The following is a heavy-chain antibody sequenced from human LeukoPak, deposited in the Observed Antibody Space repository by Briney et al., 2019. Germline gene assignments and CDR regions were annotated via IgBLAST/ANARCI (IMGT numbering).Heavy chain of an antibody. CDR3: ATRYTSGRYVSD. J-gene: IGHJ4*02. D-gene: IGHD6-19*01. V-gene: IGHV4-39*01. CDR1: GGSISSSSYY. CDR2: IYYSGIFYSGST. Sequence: PSETLSPTCTVSGGSISSSSYYWGWIRQSPGKGLEWIGSIYYSGIFYSGSTYYNPSLKSRVTVSVDTSKNQFSLELSSVTAADTAVHYCATRYTSGRYVSDWGQGTLVTVSS.